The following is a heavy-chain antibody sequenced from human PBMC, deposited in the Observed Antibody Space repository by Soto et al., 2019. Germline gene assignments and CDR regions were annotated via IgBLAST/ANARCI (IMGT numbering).Heavy chain of an antibody. CDR2: IFSNDDK. V-gene: IGHV2-26*01. CDR1: VFSLSTAPRG. Sequence: AALVNLPGSLTLPCTVFVFSLSTAPRGVSWIRQPPGKSLEWLAHIFSNDDKSYSTSLDRRLTISKDTSKSQVVLTMTNLDPVDSGTYYCALIKDCTRTDCFLASFDPWGQGTLASVS. D-gene: IGHD2-2*01. J-gene: IGHJ5*02. CDR3: ALIKDCTRTDCFLASFDP.